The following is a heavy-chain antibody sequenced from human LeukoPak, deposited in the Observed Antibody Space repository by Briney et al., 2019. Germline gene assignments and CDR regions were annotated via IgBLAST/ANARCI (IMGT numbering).Heavy chain of an antibody. J-gene: IGHJ4*02. CDR1: GFTFSSYE. D-gene: IGHD3-10*01. CDR3: ARDGKGRNRIGYYFDY. Sequence: QPGGSLLLSCAASGFTFSSYEMNWVRQAPGKGLEWVSYISSSGSTIYYAASVKGRFTISRDNAKNSLYLQMNSLRAEDTAVYYCARDGKGRNRIGYYFDYWGQGTLVTVSS. CDR2: ISSSGSTI. V-gene: IGHV3-48*03.